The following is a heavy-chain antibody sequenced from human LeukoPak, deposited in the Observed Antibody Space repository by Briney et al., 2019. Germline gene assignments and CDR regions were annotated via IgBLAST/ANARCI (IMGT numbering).Heavy chain of an antibody. CDR2: INPNSGGT. Sequence: ASVKVSCKASGYTFTGYYMHWVRQAPGQGLEWMGWINPNSGGTNYAQKFQGRVTMTRDTSISTAYMELSRPRSDDTAVYYCASNYGDPDAFDIWSQGTMVTVSS. D-gene: IGHD4-17*01. CDR1: GYTFTGYY. J-gene: IGHJ3*02. CDR3: ASNYGDPDAFDI. V-gene: IGHV1-2*02.